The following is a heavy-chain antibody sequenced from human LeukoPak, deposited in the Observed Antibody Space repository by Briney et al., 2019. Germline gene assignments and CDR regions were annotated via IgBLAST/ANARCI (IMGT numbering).Heavy chain of an antibody. V-gene: IGHV1-24*01. CDR1: GGTFSSYA. D-gene: IGHD1-26*01. CDR2: FDPEDGET. J-gene: IGHJ3*02. CDR3: ATSFGKWELGAFDI. Sequence: ASVKVSCKSSGGTFSSYALSWVRQAPGKGLEWMGGFDPEDGETIYAQKFQGRVTMTEDTSTDTAYMELSSLRSEDTAVYYCATSFGKWELGAFDIWGQGTMVTVSS.